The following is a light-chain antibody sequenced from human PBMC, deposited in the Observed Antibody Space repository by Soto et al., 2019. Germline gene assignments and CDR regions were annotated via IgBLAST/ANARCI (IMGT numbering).Light chain of an antibody. Sequence: DIVMTQSPLSLPVTPGEPASISCRSSQSLLDSNGYNCLDWYLQKPGQSPQLLIYLGSTLASGVPDRFIGSGSGTDFTLKISRVEAEDVGVYYCMQALQAQLTFGGGTKVEIK. CDR2: LGS. V-gene: IGKV2-28*01. CDR3: MQALQAQLT. CDR1: QSLLDSNGYNC. J-gene: IGKJ4*01.